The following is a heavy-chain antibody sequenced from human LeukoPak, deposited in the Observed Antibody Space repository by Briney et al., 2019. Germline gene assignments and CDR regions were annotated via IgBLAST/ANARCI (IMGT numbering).Heavy chain of an antibody. V-gene: IGHV3-23*01. D-gene: IGHD5-18*01. CDR2: ISDNEGTT. J-gene: IGHJ4*02. CDR1: GFTFNYYA. CDR3: ARHDSFIPY. Sequence: GGSLRLSCAASGFTFNYYAMSWVRQAPGKGLEWVSGISDNEGTTYYTDSVKGRFTISRDNTKNTVYLQMNDLRADDTAVYFCARHDSFIPYWGQGTLVTVSS.